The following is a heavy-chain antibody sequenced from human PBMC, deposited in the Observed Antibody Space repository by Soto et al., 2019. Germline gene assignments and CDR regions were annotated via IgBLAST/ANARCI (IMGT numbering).Heavy chain of an antibody. Sequence: PSETLSLTCAVYGGSFSGYYWTWIRQAPGKGLEWIGEMNHSGDTNYNSSLKQRVIISVDTSKNRFPRILYSVTAADTAVYFCARYRQYSQLWSGYQNAGPYHTKAWGQGTTVTVSS. CDR1: GGSFSGYY. D-gene: IGHD3-3*02. J-gene: IGHJ6*02. V-gene: IGHV4-34*01. CDR3: ARYRQYSQLWSGYQNAGPYHTKA. CDR2: MNHSGDT.